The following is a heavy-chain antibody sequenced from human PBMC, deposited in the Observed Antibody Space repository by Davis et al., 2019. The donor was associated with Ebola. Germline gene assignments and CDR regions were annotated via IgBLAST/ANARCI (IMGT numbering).Heavy chain of an antibody. Sequence: ASVKVSCKASTYAFTDNYMHWVRQAPGQGLEWMASINLKSGATNYAPQFQGRVTMTRDTSISTAYMELTRLTSDDTAVYYCARGVSGYWGQGTLVTVSS. J-gene: IGHJ4*02. CDR1: TYAFTDNY. D-gene: IGHD3-10*01. V-gene: IGHV1-2*02. CDR2: INLKSGAT. CDR3: ARGVSGY.